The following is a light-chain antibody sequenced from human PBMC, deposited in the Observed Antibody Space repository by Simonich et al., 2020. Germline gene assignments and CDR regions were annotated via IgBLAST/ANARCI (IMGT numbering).Light chain of an antibody. CDR1: SSDVGGYNY. CDR2: DVS. J-gene: IGLJ3*02. Sequence: QSALTQPASVSGSPGQSITISCPGTSSDVGGYNYVSWDQQHPGKAPKLLIYDVSKRPSGVSNRFAGSKSGNTASRTISGLQAEDEADYYCSSYTSSSTWVFGGGTKLTVL. CDR3: SSYTSSSTWV. V-gene: IGLV2-14*01.